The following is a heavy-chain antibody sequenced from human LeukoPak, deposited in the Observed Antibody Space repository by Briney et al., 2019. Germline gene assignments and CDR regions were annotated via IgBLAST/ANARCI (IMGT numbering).Heavy chain of an antibody. CDR3: ASHRYYDFWSGYYPETFDP. J-gene: IGHJ5*02. CDR1: GFTFFSYA. V-gene: IGHV3-23*01. CDR2: VSGRGRSQ. Sequence: GGSLRVSCAASGFTFFSYAMSWVCQTLGGGLGWVSAVSGRGRSQFYSDSVKGRFTKCRDNCKIRMNMQMNSLRAEDTAVYYCASHRYYDFWSGYYPETFDPWGQGSLVTVSS. D-gene: IGHD3-3*01.